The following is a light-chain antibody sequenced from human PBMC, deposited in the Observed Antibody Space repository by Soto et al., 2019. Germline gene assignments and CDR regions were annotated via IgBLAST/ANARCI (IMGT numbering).Light chain of an antibody. V-gene: IGKV1-5*01. J-gene: IGKJ2*01. CDR3: QHYNNYPYT. Sequence: DIQMTQSPSTLSAYVGDRVSITCRASESISTWLAWYQQKPGKAPKALIYDASSLQNGVPSRFSGSGSGTEFTLNISSLQPDDFATYYCQHYNNYPYTFGQGTKLEIK. CDR2: DAS. CDR1: ESISTW.